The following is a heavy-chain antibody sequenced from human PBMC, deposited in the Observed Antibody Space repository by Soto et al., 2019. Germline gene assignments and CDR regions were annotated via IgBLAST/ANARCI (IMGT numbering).Heavy chain of an antibody. CDR2: IYPGDSDT. CDR1: GYSFTSYS. J-gene: IGHJ6*02. D-gene: IGHD3-10*01. Sequence: CKGSGYSFTSYSIRLVRRMPGKGLEWLGIIYPGDSDTSYSPSFQGQVTISADRSISTAYLQWSSLKASDTAMYYCAGGGVRGVITRARDYYGMDVWGQGTTVTV. V-gene: IGHV5-51*01. CDR3: AGGGVRGVITRARDYYGMDV.